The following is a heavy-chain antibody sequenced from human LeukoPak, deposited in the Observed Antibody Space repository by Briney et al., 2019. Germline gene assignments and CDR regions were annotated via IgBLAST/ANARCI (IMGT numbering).Heavy chain of an antibody. Sequence: ASVKVSCKASGYTFTGYFIHWVRQAPGQGLEWMGWVNPNSGDTEYEQKFQGRVTMTRDTSIGTAYMELSGLKSDDTAVYYCARDPAEHPVGFDYWGQGTLVTVSS. CDR2: VNPNSGDT. D-gene: IGHD2-2*03. J-gene: IGHJ4*02. CDR3: ARDPAEHPVGFDY. CDR1: GYTFTGYF. V-gene: IGHV1-2*02.